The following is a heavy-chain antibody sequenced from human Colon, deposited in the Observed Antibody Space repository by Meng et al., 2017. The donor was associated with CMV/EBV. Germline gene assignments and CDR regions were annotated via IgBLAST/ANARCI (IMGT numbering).Heavy chain of an antibody. J-gene: IGHJ4*02. CDR2: IKQDGSEK. D-gene: IGHD6-13*01. Sequence: GESLKISCAASGFTFSAYIMTWVRQAPGKGLEWVANIKQDGSEKYYADSVKGRFTISRDNAKNSLYLQMNSLRAEDTAVYYCARCIVAIPGSDWGQGTLVTVSS. CDR3: ARCIVAIPGSD. V-gene: IGHV3-7*01. CDR1: GFTFSAYI.